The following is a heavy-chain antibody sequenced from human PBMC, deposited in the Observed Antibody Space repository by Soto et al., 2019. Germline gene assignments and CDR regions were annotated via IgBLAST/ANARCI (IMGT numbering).Heavy chain of an antibody. CDR3: ATRYCSGGSCYAGIVGY. J-gene: IGHJ4*02. CDR1: GLTFNSHW. CDR2: IKEDGSET. V-gene: IGHV3-7*01. Sequence: GGSLRLSCTVSGLTFNSHWVSWFRQAPGKGLEWVANIKEDGSETYYVDSVKGRFTISRDNAKNSLYLRMNSLRAEDTAVYYCATRYCSGGSCYAGIVGYWGQGTLVTAPQ. D-gene: IGHD2-15*01.